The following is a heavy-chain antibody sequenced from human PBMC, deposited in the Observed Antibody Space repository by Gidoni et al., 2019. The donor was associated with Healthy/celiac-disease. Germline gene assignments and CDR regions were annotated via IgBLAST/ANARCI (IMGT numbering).Heavy chain of an antibody. J-gene: IGHJ5*02. CDR3: ARHGGYCSGGSCYQGNWFDP. CDR1: GGSISSSSYY. D-gene: IGHD2-15*01. CDR2: IYYSGST. Sequence: QLQLQESGPGLVKPSETLSLTCTVSGGSISSSSYYWGWIRQPPGKGLEWIGSIYYSGSTSYHPSLKSRVTISVDTSKNQFSLKLSSVTAADTAVYYCARHGGYCSGGSCYQGNWFDPWGQGTLVTVSS. V-gene: IGHV4-39*01.